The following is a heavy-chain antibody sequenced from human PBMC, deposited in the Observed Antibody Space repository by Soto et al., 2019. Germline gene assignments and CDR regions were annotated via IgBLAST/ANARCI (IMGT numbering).Heavy chain of an antibody. Sequence: EVQVVESGGGLVKPGGSLRLSCTASGSTFRTYGINWVRQAPGKGLEWVSSISNSGDYIYYAYSVQGRFTISRDNAKNSLYLQMNSLRAEDTAVYFCARDESAGSSIRYWGQGILVTVSS. CDR1: GSTFRTYG. J-gene: IGHJ4*02. CDR2: ISNSGDYI. D-gene: IGHD2-2*01. V-gene: IGHV3-21*01. CDR3: ARDESAGSSIRY.